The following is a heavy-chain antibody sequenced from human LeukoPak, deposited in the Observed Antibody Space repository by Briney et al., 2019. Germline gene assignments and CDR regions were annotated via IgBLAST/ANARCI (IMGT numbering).Heavy chain of an antibody. Sequence: ASVKVSCKVSGYTLTELSMHWVRQAPGKGLEWMGGFDPEDGETIYAQKFQGRVTMTEDTSTDTAYMELSSLRSEDTAVYYCARDGPRRTSLDYWGQGTLVTVSS. J-gene: IGHJ4*02. V-gene: IGHV1-24*01. CDR2: FDPEDGET. D-gene: IGHD1-1*01. CDR1: GYTLTELS. CDR3: ARDGPRRTSLDY.